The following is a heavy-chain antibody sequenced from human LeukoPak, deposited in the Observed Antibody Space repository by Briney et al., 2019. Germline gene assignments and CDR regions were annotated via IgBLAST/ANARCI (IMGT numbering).Heavy chain of an antibody. V-gene: IGHV3-9*01. D-gene: IGHD6-19*01. CDR3: AKAGAVGVTKFDY. J-gene: IGHJ4*02. CDR1: GFTFDDYA. CDR2: ISWNSGSI. Sequence: PGGSLRLSCAASGFTFDDYAMHWVRQAPGKGLEWVSGISWNSGSIGYADSVKGRFTITRDNAKNSLYLQMNSLRAEDTALYYCAKAGAVGVTKFDYWGQGTLVTVSP.